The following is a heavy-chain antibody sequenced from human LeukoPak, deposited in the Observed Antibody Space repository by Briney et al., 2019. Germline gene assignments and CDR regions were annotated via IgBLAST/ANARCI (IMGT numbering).Heavy chain of an antibody. Sequence: PGGSLRLSCAASGFTFSSYAMHWVRQAPGKGLEWVAVISYDGSNKYYADSVKGRFTISRDSSKNTLYLQMNSLRAEDTAVYYCARGSAFDYWGQGTLVTVSS. J-gene: IGHJ4*02. CDR2: ISYDGSNK. CDR1: GFTFSSYA. V-gene: IGHV3-30-3*01. CDR3: ARGSAFDY.